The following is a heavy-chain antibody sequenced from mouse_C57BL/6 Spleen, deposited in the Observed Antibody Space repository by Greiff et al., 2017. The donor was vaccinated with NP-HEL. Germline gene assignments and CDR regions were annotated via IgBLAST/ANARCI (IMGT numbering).Heavy chain of an antibody. D-gene: IGHD2-1*01. J-gene: IGHJ1*03. CDR1: GFSFNTYA. Sequence: EVMLVESGGGLVQPKGSLKLSCAASGFSFNTYAMNWVRQAPGKGLEWVARIRSKSNNYATYYADSVKDRFTISRDDSESMLYLQMNNLKTEDTAMYYCVRHVRGNSWYFDVWGTGTTVTVSS. CDR3: VRHVRGNSWYFDV. V-gene: IGHV10-1*01. CDR2: IRSKSNNYAT.